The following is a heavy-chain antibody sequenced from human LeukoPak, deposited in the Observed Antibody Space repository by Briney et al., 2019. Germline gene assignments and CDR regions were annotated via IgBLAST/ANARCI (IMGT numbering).Heavy chain of an antibody. V-gene: IGHV4-59*01. CDR1: GGSISGYY. D-gene: IGHD3-9*01. CDR3: ARDSRYYDILTGYDAFDI. CDR2: IYFGTST. J-gene: IGHJ3*02. Sequence: SETLSLTCTVSGGSISGYYWSWIRQPPGKGLEWIGHIYFGTSTNYNPSLKSRVTILEDTSKNQFSLKLSSVTAADTAVYYCARDSRYYDILTGYDAFDIWGQGTMVTVSS.